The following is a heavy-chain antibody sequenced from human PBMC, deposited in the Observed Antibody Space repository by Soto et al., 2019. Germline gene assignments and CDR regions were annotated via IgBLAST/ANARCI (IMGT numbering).Heavy chain of an antibody. D-gene: IGHD2-2*01. CDR2: IGPDPSNT. CDR1: GFTFSTTG. V-gene: IGHV3-23*01. Sequence: PGGSLRLSCTTSGFTFSTTGMLWLRQPPGKGLEWVSAIGPDPSNTKYTDSVRGRFTISRDNSKNTVFLQMTSLGAEDTALYYCTTARHCSSDACPAAEWGQGTLVTVSS. CDR3: TTARHCSSDACPAAE. J-gene: IGHJ4*02.